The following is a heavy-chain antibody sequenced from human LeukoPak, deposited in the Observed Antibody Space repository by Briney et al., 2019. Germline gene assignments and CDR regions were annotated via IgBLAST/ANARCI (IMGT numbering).Heavy chain of an antibody. V-gene: IGHV3-43D*04. D-gene: IGHD3-16*01. CDR2: ISWDGGST. CDR1: GFTFDDYA. J-gene: IGHJ6*04. CDR3: AKDFTAEYVWGSYSYGYYGMDV. Sequence: GGSLRLSCAASGFTFDDYAMHWVRHAPGKGLEWVSLISWDGGSTYYADSVKGRFTISRDNSKNYLYLQMNSLRAEDTALYYCAKDFTAEYVWGSYSYGYYGMDVWGKGTTVTVSS.